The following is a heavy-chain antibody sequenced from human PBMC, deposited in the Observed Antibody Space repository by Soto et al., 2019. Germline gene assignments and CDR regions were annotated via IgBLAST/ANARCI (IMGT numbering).Heavy chain of an antibody. CDR2: INPISGDT. V-gene: IGHV1-2*04. J-gene: IGHJ5*02. Sequence: QVQLVQSGAEVKKPGASVKVSCKSSGYVFTGYYMHWVRQAPGQGLEWLGWINPISGDTKYAQKFQGWVTMTRDTSSNTVYMELTRLRSDDTAVYYCARYYGAAAGTSLNWFDPWGQGTLVTVSS. CDR3: ARYYGAAAGTSLNWFDP. D-gene: IGHD6-13*01. CDR1: GYVFTGYY.